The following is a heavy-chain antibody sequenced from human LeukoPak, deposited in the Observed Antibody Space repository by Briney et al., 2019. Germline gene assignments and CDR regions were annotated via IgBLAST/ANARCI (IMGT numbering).Heavy chain of an antibody. J-gene: IGHJ6*03. V-gene: IGHV4-34*01. CDR3: ARGPWYYDFWRPSDYYYMDV. D-gene: IGHD3-3*01. CDR2: INHSGST. Sequence: SETLSLTCAVYGGSFSGYYWSWIRQPPGKGLEWIGEINHSGSTNYNPSLKSRVTISVDTSKNQFSLKLSSVTAADTAVYYCARGPWYYDFWRPSDYYYMDVWGKGTTVTVSS. CDR1: GGSFSGYY.